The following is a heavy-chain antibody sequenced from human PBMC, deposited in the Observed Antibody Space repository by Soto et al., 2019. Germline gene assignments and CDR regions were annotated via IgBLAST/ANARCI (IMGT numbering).Heavy chain of an antibody. CDR3: AKLRYFDWSAYNWFEY. D-gene: IGHD3-9*01. Sequence: EVQVLESGGGLVQPGGSLRLSCAASGFTFSSYAMTWVRQAPGKGLEWVSGISGSGATTSYADSVKGRFTVSRDNSKITLYLQMNSLRVEDTAVYHCAKLRYFDWSAYNWFEYWGQGTPVTVSS. CDR1: GFTFSSYA. J-gene: IGHJ5*01. CDR2: ISGSGATT. V-gene: IGHV3-23*01.